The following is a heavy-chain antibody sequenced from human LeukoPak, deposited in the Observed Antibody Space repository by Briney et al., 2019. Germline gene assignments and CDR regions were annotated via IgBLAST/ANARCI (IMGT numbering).Heavy chain of an antibody. CDR3: ARIVVVPAASHGMDV. V-gene: IGHV3-23*01. CDR1: GFNFEDYA. D-gene: IGHD2-2*01. CDR2: ISGSGGST. J-gene: IGHJ6*02. Sequence: GGSLRLSCATSGFNFEDYAMNWVRQAPGKGLEWVSAISGSGGSTYYADSVKGRFTISRDNSKNTLYLQMNSLRAEDTAVYYCARIVVVPAASHGMDVWGQGTTVTVSS.